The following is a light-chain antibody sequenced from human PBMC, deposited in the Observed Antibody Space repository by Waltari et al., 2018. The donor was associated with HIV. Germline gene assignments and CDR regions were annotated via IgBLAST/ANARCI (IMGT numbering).Light chain of an antibody. CDR1: QSVGSY. Sequence: EIVLTQSPATLSLSPGERATLSCWASQSVGSYLAWYHQKPGQAPRLLIYDASNRATGIPARFSGSGSGTDFTLTISSLEPEDFAVYYCQQRSNWPRTFGQGTKVEIK. CDR3: QQRSNWPRT. J-gene: IGKJ1*01. V-gene: IGKV3-11*01. CDR2: DAS.